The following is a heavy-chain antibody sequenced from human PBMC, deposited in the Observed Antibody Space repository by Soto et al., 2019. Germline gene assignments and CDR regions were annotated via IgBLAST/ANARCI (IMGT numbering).Heavy chain of an antibody. CDR1: GFTFSCYA. CDR3: TKDVEGRDYYRGAFDY. J-gene: IGHJ4*02. Sequence: GGCLRLSCVASGFTFSCYAMGWVRQALGEGMEWVAVISASGGATLYADSVKGRLTISRDNPKNTLEDQMNSLRPEDTAVYYCTKDVEGRDYYRGAFDYWGQGTLVTVSS. CDR2: ISASGGAT. V-gene: IGHV3-23*01. D-gene: IGHD1-26*01.